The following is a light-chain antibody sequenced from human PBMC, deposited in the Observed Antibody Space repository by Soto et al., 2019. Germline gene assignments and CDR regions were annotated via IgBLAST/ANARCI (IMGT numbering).Light chain of an antibody. CDR1: QSVSSN. CDR2: GAS. Sequence: EIVLTQSPATLSVSPGERATLSCRASQSVSSNLAWYQQKPGRAPRLLIYGASTRATGIPARFSGSGSGTEFTLTISRLQSEDFAVYYCQQRSNWPITFGQGTRLEIK. V-gene: IGKV3-15*01. J-gene: IGKJ5*01. CDR3: QQRSNWPIT.